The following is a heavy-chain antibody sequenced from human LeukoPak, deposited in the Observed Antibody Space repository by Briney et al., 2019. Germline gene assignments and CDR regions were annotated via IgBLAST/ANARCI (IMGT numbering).Heavy chain of an antibody. D-gene: IGHD3-9*01. CDR2: IKSKTDGGTT. Sequence: GGSLRLSCAASGFTFSNAWMSWVRQAPGKGREWVGRIKSKTDGGTTDYAAPVKGRFTISRDDSKNTLYLQMSSLKTEDTAVYYCTTDLRYFDWLFLSDYWGQGTLVTVSS. J-gene: IGHJ4*02. CDR1: GFTFSNAW. V-gene: IGHV3-15*01. CDR3: TTDLRYFDWLFLSDY.